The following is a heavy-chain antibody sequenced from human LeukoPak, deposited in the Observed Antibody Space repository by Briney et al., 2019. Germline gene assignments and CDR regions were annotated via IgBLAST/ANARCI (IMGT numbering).Heavy chain of an antibody. J-gene: IGHJ6*02. CDR3: ARTYYDILNHPNYYYYYGMDV. CDR2: IYYSGST. D-gene: IGHD3-9*01. CDR1: GGSTSSYY. Sequence: SETLSLTCTVSGGSTSSYYWSWIRQPPGKGLEWIGYIYYSGSTNYNPSLKSRVTISVDTSKNQFSLKLSSVTAADTAVYYCARTYYDILNHPNYYYYYGMDVWGQGTTVTVSS. V-gene: IGHV4-59*01.